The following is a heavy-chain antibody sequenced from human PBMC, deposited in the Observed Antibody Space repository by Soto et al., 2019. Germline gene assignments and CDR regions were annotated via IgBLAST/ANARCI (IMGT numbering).Heavy chain of an antibody. CDR2: ISGSGGST. CDR3: AKVPIVPATNYYYGMDV. J-gene: IGHJ6*02. D-gene: IGHD2-2*01. Sequence: EVQLLESGGGLVQPGGSLRLSCAASGFTFSSYAMSWVRQAPGKGPEWVSAISGSGGSTYYADSVKGRFTISRDNSKNTLYLQMNSLRAEDTAVYYCAKVPIVPATNYYYGMDVWGQGTTVTVSS. V-gene: IGHV3-23*01. CDR1: GFTFSSYA.